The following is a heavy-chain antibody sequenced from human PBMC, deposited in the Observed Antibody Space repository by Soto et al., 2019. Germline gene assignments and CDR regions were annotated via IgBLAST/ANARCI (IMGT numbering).Heavy chain of an antibody. D-gene: IGHD1-26*01. CDR2: IYYSGST. V-gene: IGHV4-59*08. Sequence: SETLSLTCTVSGGSISSYYWSWIRQPPGKGLEWIGYIYYSGSTNYNPSLKSRVTISVDTSKNQFSLKLSSVTAADTAVYYCARHDVGSWGQGTMVTVSS. CDR1: GGSISSYY. J-gene: IGHJ3*01. CDR3: ARHDVGS.